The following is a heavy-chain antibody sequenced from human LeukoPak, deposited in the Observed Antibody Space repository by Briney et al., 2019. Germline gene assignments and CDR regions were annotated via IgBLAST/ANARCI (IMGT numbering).Heavy chain of an antibody. D-gene: IGHD3-10*01. CDR1: GFTFSSCA. J-gene: IGHJ4*02. CDR2: ISGSGGST. Sequence: GGSLRLSCAASGFTFSSCAMSWVRQAPGKGLEWVSAISGSGGSTYYADSVKGRFTISRDNSKNTLYLQMNSLRAEDTAVYYCAKDQLAHYYGSGSYYGYWGQGTPVTVSS. CDR3: AKDQLAHYYGSGSYYGY. V-gene: IGHV3-23*01.